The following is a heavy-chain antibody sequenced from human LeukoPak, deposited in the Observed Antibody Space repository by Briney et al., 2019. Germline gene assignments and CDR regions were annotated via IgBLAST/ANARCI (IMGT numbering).Heavy chain of an antibody. Sequence: GGSLRLSCGASGFTVSSNYMSWVRQAPGKGLEWVSVIYSGGSTYYADSVKGRFTISRDNSKNTLYLQMNSLRAEDTAVYYCARVQTVDGYYYYGMDVWGQGTTVTASS. J-gene: IGHJ6*02. CDR3: ARVQTVDGYYYYGMDV. CDR1: GFTVSSNY. CDR2: IYSGGST. V-gene: IGHV3-53*01. D-gene: IGHD2-8*01.